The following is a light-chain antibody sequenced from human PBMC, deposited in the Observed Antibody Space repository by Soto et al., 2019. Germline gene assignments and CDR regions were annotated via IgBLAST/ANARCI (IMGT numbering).Light chain of an antibody. V-gene: IGKV3-15*01. Sequence: EIVMTQSPATLSVSPGERATLSCRASQSVSSNLAWYQQKPGQAPRLLIYDTSTRATGVPTRFSGSRSGAEFTLTINSLQSEDFAVYYCQQYKNWPRTFGQGTKVDIK. J-gene: IGKJ1*01. CDR1: QSVSSN. CDR3: QQYKNWPRT. CDR2: DTS.